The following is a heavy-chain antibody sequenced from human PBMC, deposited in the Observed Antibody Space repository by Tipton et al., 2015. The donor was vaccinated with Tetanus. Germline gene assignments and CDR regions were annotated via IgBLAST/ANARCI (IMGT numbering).Heavy chain of an antibody. CDR1: GGSISSGGYY. CDR3: VRDQGRGARGWYFFDH. V-gene: IGHV4-31*01. D-gene: IGHD2-15*01. CDR2: IYYSGST. J-gene: IGHJ4*02. Sequence: TLSLTCTVSGGSISSGGYYWSWIRQHPGKGLEWIGDIYYSGSTYYNPSLKSLATISVDTSMNQFSLKMNSMTGADTAVYYCVRDQGRGARGWYFFDHWGPGPPVPVPS.